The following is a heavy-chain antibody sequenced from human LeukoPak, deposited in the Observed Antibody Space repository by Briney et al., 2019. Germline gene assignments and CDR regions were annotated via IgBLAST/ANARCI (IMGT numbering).Heavy chain of an antibody. D-gene: IGHD6-13*01. CDR1: GYTFTSYG. CDR2: ISAYNGNT. V-gene: IGHV1-18*01. J-gene: IGHJ5*02. Sequence: ASVKVSCKASGYTFTSYGINWVRQAPGQGLEWMGWISAYNGNTNYAQKLQGRVTMTTDTSTSTAYMELRSLRSDDTAVYYCARCPTHSSSWHGSYWFDPWGQGTLVTVSS. CDR3: ARCPTHSSSWHGSYWFDP.